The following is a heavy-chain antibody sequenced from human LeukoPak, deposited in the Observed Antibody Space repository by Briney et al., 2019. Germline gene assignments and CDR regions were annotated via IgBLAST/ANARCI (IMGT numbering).Heavy chain of an antibody. CDR2: ISGSGGST. J-gene: IGHJ3*01. CDR1: GFTFSSYA. Sequence: XASGFTFSSYAMSXVRQAPGKGXXWVSGISGSGGSTYYADSVRGRFTISRDNSKNTLYLQMNSLRAEDTAVYYCAKGRRIGVVAATTPGSDVAFDVWGQGTMVTVSS. CDR3: AKGRRIGVVAATTPGSDVAFDV. D-gene: IGHD2-15*01. V-gene: IGHV3-23*01.